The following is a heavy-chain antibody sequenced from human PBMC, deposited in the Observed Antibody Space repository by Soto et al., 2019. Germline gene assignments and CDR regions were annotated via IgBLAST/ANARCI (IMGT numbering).Heavy chain of an antibody. Sequence: SETLSLTCTVSGGSISSGGYYWSWIRQPPGKGLEWIGEIYHSGSTNYNPSLTSRVTISVDKPKNQFSLKLSSVTAADTAVYYCARSIAVAGTLYYFDYWGQGTLVTVSS. J-gene: IGHJ4*02. CDR2: IYHSGST. CDR1: GGSISSGGYY. V-gene: IGHV4-39*07. D-gene: IGHD6-19*01. CDR3: ARSIAVAGTLYYFDY.